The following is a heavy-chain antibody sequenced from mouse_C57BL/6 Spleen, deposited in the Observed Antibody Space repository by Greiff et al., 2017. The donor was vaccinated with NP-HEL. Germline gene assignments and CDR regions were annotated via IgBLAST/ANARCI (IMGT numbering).Heavy chain of an antibody. V-gene: IGHV1-59*01. CDR2: IDPSDSYT. J-gene: IGHJ1*03. CDR3: ANYYSNYGYFDV. Sequence: VKLMESGAELVRPGTSVKLSCKASGYTFTSYWMHWVKQRPGQGLEWIGVIDPSDSYTNYNQKFKGKATLTVDTSSSTAYMQLSSLTSEDSAVYYCANYYSNYGYFDVWGTGTTVTVSS. D-gene: IGHD2-5*01. CDR1: GYTFTSYW.